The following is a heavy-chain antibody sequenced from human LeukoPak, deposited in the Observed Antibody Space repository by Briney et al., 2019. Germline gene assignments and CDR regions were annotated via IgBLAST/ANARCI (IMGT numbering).Heavy chain of an antibody. J-gene: IGHJ4*02. V-gene: IGHV3-43*02. CDR3: ARESDSSGWYDY. Sequence: TGGSLRLSCAASGFTFSSYWMHWVRQAPGKGLEWVSLISGDGGSTFYADSVRGRFTISRDNSKNSLYLQMSSLRSEDTAFYFCARESDSSGWYDYWGQGTLVTVSS. D-gene: IGHD6-19*01. CDR1: GFTFSSYW. CDR2: ISGDGGST.